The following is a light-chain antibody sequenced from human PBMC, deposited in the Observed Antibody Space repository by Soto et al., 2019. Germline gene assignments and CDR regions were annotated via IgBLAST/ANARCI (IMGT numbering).Light chain of an antibody. Sequence: QSALTQPASVSGSPGQSITISCTGTSSDVGAYNYVSWYQQHAGKAPKLKIYEVSNRPSGVSNRFSGSKSGNTASLTISGLQSEDGADYYCSSYTRSGTLNYVFGTGTKLTVL. CDR1: SSDVGAYNY. CDR2: EVS. J-gene: IGLJ1*01. CDR3: SSYTRSGTLNYV. V-gene: IGLV2-14*03.